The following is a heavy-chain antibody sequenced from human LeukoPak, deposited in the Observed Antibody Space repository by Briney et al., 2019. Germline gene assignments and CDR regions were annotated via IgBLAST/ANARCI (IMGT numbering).Heavy chain of an antibody. CDR2: IHYVGSNQ. J-gene: IGHJ4*02. CDR3: AKGLAYYFDY. D-gene: IGHD3-16*01. Sequence: GGSLRLSCAASGFTFSSYGMHWVRQAPGKGLEWVAFIHYVGSNQYYADSVKGRFTISRDNSKNTLSLQMNSLRAEDTAVYYCAKGLAYYFDYWGQGTLVTVSS. V-gene: IGHV3-30*02. CDR1: GFTFSSYG.